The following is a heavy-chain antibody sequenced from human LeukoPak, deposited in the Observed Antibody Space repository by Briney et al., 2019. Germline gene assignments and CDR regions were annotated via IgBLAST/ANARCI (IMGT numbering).Heavy chain of an antibody. Sequence: SGGSLRLSCAASGFTFSSYEMNWVRQAPGKGLEWVSSISSSSSNIYYADSVKGRFTISRDNAKNSLYLQMNSLRAEDTAVYYCARNKKGDRYTYGHDYWGQGTLVTVSS. V-gene: IGHV3-21*01. CDR3: ARNKKGDRYTYGHDY. CDR2: ISSSSSNI. D-gene: IGHD5-18*01. CDR1: GFTFSSYE. J-gene: IGHJ4*02.